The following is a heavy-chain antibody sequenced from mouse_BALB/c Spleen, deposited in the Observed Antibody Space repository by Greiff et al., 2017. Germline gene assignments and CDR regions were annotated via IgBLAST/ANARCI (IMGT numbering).Heavy chain of an antibody. CDR3: ARWNYYAMDY. Sequence: VKLQQSGAELARPGASVKMSCKASGYTFTSYTMHWVKQRPGQGLEWIGYINPSSGYTNYNQKFKDKATLTADKSSSTAYMQLSSLTSEDSAVYYCARWNYYAMDYWGQGTSVTVSS. CDR1: GYTFTSYT. V-gene: IGHV1-4*01. CDR2: INPSSGYT. J-gene: IGHJ4*01.